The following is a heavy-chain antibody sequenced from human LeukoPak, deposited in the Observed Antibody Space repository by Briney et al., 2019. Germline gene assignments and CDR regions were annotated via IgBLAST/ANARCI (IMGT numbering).Heavy chain of an antibody. J-gene: IGHJ4*02. CDR1: GHTFSNHG. D-gene: IGHD3-16*01. V-gene: IGHV3-23*01. CDR2: SSGSGDNT. CDR3: AKGAYYVD. Sequence: PGGSLRLYCAASGHTFSNHGMNWVRQAPGKGLEWLSTSSGSGDNTYCADSVKGRFTVSRDNSKNTLYLQMNSPRVEDTAMYYSAKGAYYVDWGQETLVTVAS.